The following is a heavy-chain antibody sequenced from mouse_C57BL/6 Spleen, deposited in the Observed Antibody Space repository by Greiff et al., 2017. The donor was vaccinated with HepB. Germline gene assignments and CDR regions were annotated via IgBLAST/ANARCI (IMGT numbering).Heavy chain of an antibody. CDR2: ILPGSGST. J-gene: IGHJ4*01. D-gene: IGHD1-1*01. CDR3: ARSFITTVVATRYYAMDY. Sequence: VKLVESGAELMKPGASVKLSCKATGYTFTGYWIEWVKQRPGHGLEWIGEILPGSGSTNYNEKFKGKATFTADTSSNTAYMQLSSLTTEDSAIYYCARSFITTVVATRYYAMDYWGQGTSVTVSS. V-gene: IGHV1-9*01. CDR1: GYTFTGYW.